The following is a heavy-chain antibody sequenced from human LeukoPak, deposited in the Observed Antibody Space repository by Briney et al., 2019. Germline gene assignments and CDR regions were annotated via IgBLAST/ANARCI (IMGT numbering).Heavy chain of an antibody. CDR1: GDSVSGNTVA. D-gene: IGHD3-16*01. CDR2: TYYTSQWYN. CDR3: AREFENRFTY. Sequence: SQTLSLTCVLSGDSVSGNTVAWNWIRQSPSRGLEWLGRTYYTSQWYNDYAVSVKSRITISPDTTKNQFSLQLNSVTPEDTAVYYCAREFENRFTYWGQGTLVTVSS. V-gene: IGHV6-1*01. J-gene: IGHJ4*02.